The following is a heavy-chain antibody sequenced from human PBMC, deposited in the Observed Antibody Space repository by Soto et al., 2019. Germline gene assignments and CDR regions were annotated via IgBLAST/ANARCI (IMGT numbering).Heavy chain of an antibody. J-gene: IGHJ4*02. CDR3: ARDPGYSYADY. V-gene: IGHV1-69*13. CDR2: IILPFGTA. Sequence: ASVKVSCKASGGTFSNYAISWVRQAPGQGLEWMGGIILPFGTANYAQKFQGRVTITADESMTTAYMELSGLRSEDTAVYYCARDPGYSYADYWGQGTLVTVSS. CDR1: GGTFSNYA. D-gene: IGHD5-18*01.